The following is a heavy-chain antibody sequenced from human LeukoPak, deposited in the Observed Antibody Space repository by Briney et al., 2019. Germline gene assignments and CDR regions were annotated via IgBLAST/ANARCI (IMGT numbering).Heavy chain of an antibody. CDR3: ARKVAFDI. Sequence: GGSLTLSCAPSGSSLSAYYTGWISQAHGNWREWVAYIDRYGTTIYYADSVQGRFTIARDSTKNSLYLQMNSLRVEDTAVYYCARKVAFDIWGQGTMVTVSS. J-gene: IGHJ3*02. CDR2: IDRYGTTI. V-gene: IGHV3-11*01. CDR1: GSSLSAYY.